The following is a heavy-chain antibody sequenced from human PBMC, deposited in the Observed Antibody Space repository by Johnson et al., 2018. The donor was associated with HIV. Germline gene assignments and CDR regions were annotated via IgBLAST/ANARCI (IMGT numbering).Heavy chain of an antibody. Sequence: VQLVESGGGWIQPGGSLRLSCAASGFTVSSNNMSWVRQAPGKGLEWVSVIYSGGGTYYADSVKGRFTISRDTSKNTLSLQMNSLSGEDTAVYYCARERQILEWLPAHRAFDLWGQGTLVTVSS. CDR3: ARERQILEWLPAHRAFDL. CDR2: IYSGGGT. J-gene: IGHJ3*01. D-gene: IGHD3-3*01. V-gene: IGHV3-66*03. CDR1: GFTVSSNN.